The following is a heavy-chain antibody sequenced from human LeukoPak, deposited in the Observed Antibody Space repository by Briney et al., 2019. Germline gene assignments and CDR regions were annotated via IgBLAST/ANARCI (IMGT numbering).Heavy chain of an antibody. CDR3: VRSDDFWSGYYGY. D-gene: IGHD3-3*01. J-gene: IGHJ4*02. CDR1: GGSISSYY. CDR2: IHTSGST. V-gene: IGHV4-4*07. Sequence: ASETLSLTCTFSGGSISSYYWSWIRQPAREGLEWIGRIHTSGSTNYNPSLKSRVTMSVDTSKNQFSLKLSSVTAADTAVYYCVRSDDFWSGYYGYWGQGTLVTVSS.